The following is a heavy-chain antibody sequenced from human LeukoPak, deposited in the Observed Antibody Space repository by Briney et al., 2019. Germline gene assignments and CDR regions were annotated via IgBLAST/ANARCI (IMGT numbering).Heavy chain of an antibody. V-gene: IGHV3-30*04. CDR3: ARDGRYDYVWGSYRSAFYYFDY. CDR2: ISYDGSNK. Sequence: GGSLRLSCAASGFTFSSYAMHGVRQAPGKGLGWVAVISYDGSNKYYADSVKGRFTISRDNSKNTLYLQMNSLRAEDTAVYYCARDGRYDYVWGSYRSAFYYFDYWGQGTLVTVSS. J-gene: IGHJ4*02. CDR1: GFTFSSYA. D-gene: IGHD3-16*02.